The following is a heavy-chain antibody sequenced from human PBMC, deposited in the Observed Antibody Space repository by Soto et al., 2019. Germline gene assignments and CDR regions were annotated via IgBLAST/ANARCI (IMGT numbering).Heavy chain of an antibody. CDR2: ICYSGST. CDR1: GGSISSGGYY. V-gene: IGHV4-30-4*08. D-gene: IGHD1-26*01. CDR3: ARDRGVGATTDY. J-gene: IGHJ4*02. Sequence: SETLSLTCTVSGGSISSGGYYWSWTRQPPGKGLEWIGYICYSGSTYYNPSLKSRVTISVDTSKNQFSLKLSSVTAADTAVYYCARDRGVGATTDYWGQGTLVTAPQ.